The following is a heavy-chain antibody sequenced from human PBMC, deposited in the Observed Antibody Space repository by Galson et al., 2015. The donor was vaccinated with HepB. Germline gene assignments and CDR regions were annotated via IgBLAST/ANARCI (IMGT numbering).Heavy chain of an antibody. CDR2: IKQDGSEK. CDR3: ARLDYADYYYYYGMDV. V-gene: IGHV3-7*03. CDR1: GFTFSSYW. J-gene: IGHJ6*02. Sequence: LRLSCAASGFTFSSYWMSWVRQAPGKGLEWVANIKQDGSEKYYVDSVKGRFTISRDNAKNSLYLQMNSLRAEDTAVYYCARLDYADYYYYYGMDVWGQGTTVTVSS. D-gene: IGHD3/OR15-3a*01.